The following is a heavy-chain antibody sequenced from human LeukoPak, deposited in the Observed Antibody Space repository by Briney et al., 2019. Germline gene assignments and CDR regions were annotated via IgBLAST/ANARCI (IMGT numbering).Heavy chain of an antibody. Sequence: SETLSLTCTVSGGSLSSHYWSWLRQPAGTRLEWIGRIYTSGSPNYNPSLKRRVTMSVDTSKSQFSLKLSSVTAADTAVYYCARGRITMVRGVIIISPDAFDIWGQGTMVTVSS. CDR2: IYTSGSP. D-gene: IGHD3-10*01. J-gene: IGHJ3*02. V-gene: IGHV4-4*07. CDR1: GGSLSSHY. CDR3: ARGRITMVRGVIIISPDAFDI.